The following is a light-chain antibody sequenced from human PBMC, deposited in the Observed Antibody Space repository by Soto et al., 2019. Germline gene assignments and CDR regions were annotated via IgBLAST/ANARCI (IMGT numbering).Light chain of an antibody. CDR3: CSYAGSSTFSVV. Sequence: QSALTQPASVSGSPGQSITISCTGTSSDVGSYNLVSWYKQHPGKAPKLMIYEGSKRPSGVSNRFSGSKSGNTASLTISGLQAEDEADYYCCSYAGSSTFSVVFRGGTKLTVL. CDR1: SSDVGSYNL. J-gene: IGLJ2*01. V-gene: IGLV2-23*03. CDR2: EGS.